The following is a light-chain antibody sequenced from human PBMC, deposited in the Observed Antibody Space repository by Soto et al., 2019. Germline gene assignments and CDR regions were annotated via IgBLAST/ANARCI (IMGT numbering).Light chain of an antibody. Sequence: DIQMTQSPSTLSASVGDRVPISCRASQSISNWLAWYQQKPGKAPKLLMSAASSFERGVPSRFSGSGSGTEFPLTISSLQPDDFATYYCQHFNSYPWTFGQGTKVDIK. V-gene: IGKV1-5*01. CDR2: AAS. CDR1: QSISNW. J-gene: IGKJ1*01. CDR3: QHFNSYPWT.